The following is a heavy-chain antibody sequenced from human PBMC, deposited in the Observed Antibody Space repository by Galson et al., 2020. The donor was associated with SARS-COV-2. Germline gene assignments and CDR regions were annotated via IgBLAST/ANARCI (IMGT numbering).Heavy chain of an antibody. D-gene: IGHD2-21*02. CDR1: GYSVSTTNY. V-gene: IGHV4-38-2*01. CDR2: IYPNGRT. Sequence: SETLSLTCAVYGYSVSTTNYWGWVRLAPGKGLERIGSIYPNGRTYYNPSLESRVTISVDTSRNQFSLTLASVTAADTAFYYCARQGVNMIVLVTVPGWFFDLWGRGTLVTVSS. J-gene: IGHJ2*01. CDR3: ARQGVNMIVLVTVPGWFFDL.